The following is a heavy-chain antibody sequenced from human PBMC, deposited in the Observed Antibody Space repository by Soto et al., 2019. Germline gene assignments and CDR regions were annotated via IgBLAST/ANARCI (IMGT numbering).Heavy chain of an antibody. CDR3: AREGGSYDSGGYLIRGAFDI. CDR1: GDSISRIDYY. J-gene: IGHJ3*02. CDR2: IYFRGNT. Sequence: SETLSLTCSVSGDSISRIDYYWTWIRQHPEKGLEWIGNIYFRGNTYYSPSLESQLTISVDTSKNQFSLKLTSVTAADTAVYYCAREGGSYDSGGYLIRGAFDIWGQGAMVT. V-gene: IGHV4-31*01. D-gene: IGHD3-22*01.